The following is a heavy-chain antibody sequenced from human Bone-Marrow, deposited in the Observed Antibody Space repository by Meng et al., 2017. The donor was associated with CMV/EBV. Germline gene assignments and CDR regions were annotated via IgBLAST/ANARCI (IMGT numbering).Heavy chain of an antibody. CDR1: GFTFSRFW. CDR2: IKEDGSDK. D-gene: IGHD3-10*01. J-gene: IGHJ4*02. V-gene: IGHV3-7*01. Sequence: GESLKISCAASGFTFSRFWMSWVRQAPGKGLEWVANIKEDGSDKYYVDSVKGRFTISRDNAKNSLYLQMNSLRAEDTAVYYCARGGPFGGPVPFDYWGQGTLVTVSS. CDR3: ARGGPFGGPVPFDY.